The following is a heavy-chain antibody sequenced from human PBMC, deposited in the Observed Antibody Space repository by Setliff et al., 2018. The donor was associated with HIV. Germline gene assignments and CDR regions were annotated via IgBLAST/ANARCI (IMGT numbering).Heavy chain of an antibody. V-gene: IGHV1-2*02. D-gene: IGHD3-9*01. Sequence: ASVKVSCKASGYTFTGYYMHWVRQAPGQGLEWMGWINPNSGGTNYAQKFQGRVTMTTDTSTSTAYMELRSLRSDDTAVYYCARVGGPYYDLLTGYYGAVDYWGQGTLVTVSS. CDR3: ARVGGPYYDLLTGYYGAVDY. CDR1: GYTFTGYY. CDR2: INPNSGGT. J-gene: IGHJ4*02.